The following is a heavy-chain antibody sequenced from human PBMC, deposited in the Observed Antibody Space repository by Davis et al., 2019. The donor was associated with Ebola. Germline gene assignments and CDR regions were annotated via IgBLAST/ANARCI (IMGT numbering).Heavy chain of an antibody. CDR3: ARVNAATGYSRFDL. CDR1: GFTFDDYA. Sequence: GESLKTPCVASGFTFDDYAMSWVRQAPGKGLEWLSGITWNGGSTGYVDSVKGRFTISRDNAKNSLYLRMNSLRTEDTALYYCARVNAATGYSRFDLWGQGTLVTVSS. CDR2: ITWNGGST. V-gene: IGHV3-20*04. D-gene: IGHD3-9*01. J-gene: IGHJ5*02.